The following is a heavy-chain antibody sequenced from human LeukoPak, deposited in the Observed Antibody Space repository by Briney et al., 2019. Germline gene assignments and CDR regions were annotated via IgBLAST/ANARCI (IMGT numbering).Heavy chain of an antibody. J-gene: IGHJ5*02. Sequence: GGSLILSCATSGFTFSTYWMHWVRQAPGKGLVWVSRINNDGTYTSDADAVKGRFTISRDNAKNTLYLQMNSLRAEDTAVYYCARDHGSGWYGGGWFDPWGQGTLVTVSS. CDR1: GFTFSTYW. CDR2: INNDGTYT. D-gene: IGHD6-19*01. V-gene: IGHV3-74*01. CDR3: ARDHGSGWYGGGWFDP.